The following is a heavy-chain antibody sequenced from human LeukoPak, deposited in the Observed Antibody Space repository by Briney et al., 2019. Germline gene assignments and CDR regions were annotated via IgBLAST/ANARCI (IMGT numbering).Heavy chain of an antibody. J-gene: IGHJ4*02. D-gene: IGHD3-22*01. V-gene: IGHV4-4*07. CDR3: ARAPYYYDSSGYYAFDY. Sequence: SETLSLTYDVSGASISGYWWSWIRQPAGKGLEWIGRMYTDGDTNYNPALKSRVTVSVDTSKNLFSLKLISVTAADTAVYYCARAPYYYDSSGYYAFDYWGQGTLVTVSS. CDR1: GASISGYW. CDR2: MYTDGDT.